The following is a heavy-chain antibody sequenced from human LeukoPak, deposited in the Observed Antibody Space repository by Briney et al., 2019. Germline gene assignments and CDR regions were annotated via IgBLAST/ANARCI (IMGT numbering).Heavy chain of an antibody. V-gene: IGHV4-59*10. J-gene: IGHJ4*02. Sequence: SETLSLTCAVYGGSFSGYYWSWIRQPAGKGLEWIGRIYTSGSTNYNPSLKSRVTISVDTSKNQFSLKLSSVTAADTAVYYCARSDGYYDSSGYEDYWGQGTLVTVSS. CDR1: GGSFSGYY. D-gene: IGHD3-22*01. CDR2: IYTSGST. CDR3: ARSDGYYDSSGYEDY.